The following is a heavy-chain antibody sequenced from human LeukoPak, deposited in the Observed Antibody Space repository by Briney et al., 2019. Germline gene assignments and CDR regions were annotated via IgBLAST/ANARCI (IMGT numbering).Heavy chain of an antibody. CDR1: GYIFTSYW. D-gene: IGHD5-12*01. CDR3: ARHKAERGSSGYDWGAFDV. CDR2: IYPGDSDT. V-gene: IGHV5-51*01. Sequence: GESLKISCKVSGYIFTSYWIGWVRQMPGKGLEWMGIIYPGDSDTRYSPSFQGQVTISADKSISTAYLQWSSLKASDTAMYYCARHKAERGSSGYDWGAFDVWGQGTMVTVSS. J-gene: IGHJ3*01.